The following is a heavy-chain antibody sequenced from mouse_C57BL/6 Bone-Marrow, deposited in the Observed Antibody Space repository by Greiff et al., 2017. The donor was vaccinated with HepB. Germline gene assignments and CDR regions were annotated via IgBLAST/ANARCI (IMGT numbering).Heavy chain of an antibody. CDR1: GFTFSSYG. Sequence: EVKLMESGGDLVKPGGSLKLSCAASGFTFSSYGMSWVRQTPDKRLAWVATISSGGSYTYYPDSVKGRFTISRDNAKNTLYLQMSSLKSEDTAMYYCARPRDSSPLAYWGQGTLVTVSA. D-gene: IGHD3-2*02. CDR3: ARPRDSSPLAY. J-gene: IGHJ3*01. V-gene: IGHV5-6*01. CDR2: ISSGGSYT.